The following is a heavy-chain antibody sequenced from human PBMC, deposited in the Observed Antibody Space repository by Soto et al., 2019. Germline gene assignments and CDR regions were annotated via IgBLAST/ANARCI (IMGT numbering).Heavy chain of an antibody. V-gene: IGHV3-23*01. J-gene: IGHJ5*01. D-gene: IGHD2-2*01. CDR2: ISGSGGST. CDR1: GFTFSSYA. Sequence: SLRLSCAASGFTFSSYAMSWVRQAPGKGLEWVSAISGSGGSTYYADSVKGRFTISRDNSKNTLYLQMNSLRAEDTAVYYCARNGYCSSTSCYHWFDYWGQGTLVTVSS. CDR3: ARNGYCSSTSCYHWFDY.